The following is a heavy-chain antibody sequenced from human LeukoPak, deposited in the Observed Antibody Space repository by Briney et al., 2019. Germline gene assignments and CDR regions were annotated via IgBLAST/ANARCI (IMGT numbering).Heavy chain of an antibody. CDR1: GGSISSYY. V-gene: IGHV4-59*01. D-gene: IGHD6-13*01. CDR3: ARGVKGSIAAAVLLFDP. J-gene: IGHJ5*02. CDR2: IYYSGST. Sequence: SETLSLTCTVSGGSISSYYWSWIRQPPGKGLEWIGYIYYSGSTNYNPSLKSRVTISVDTSKNQFSLKLSSVTAADTAVYYCARGVKGSIAAAVLLFDPWGQGTLDTVSS.